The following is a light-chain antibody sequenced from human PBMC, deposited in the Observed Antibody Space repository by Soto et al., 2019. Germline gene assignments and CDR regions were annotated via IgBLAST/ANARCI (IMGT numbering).Light chain of an antibody. V-gene: IGLV2-14*01. Sequence: QSALTQPASVSGSPGQSITISCTGTIRDVGGYNYVSWYQHHPGKTPKLMIFEVSNRPSGVSNRFSGSKSGNTASLTTSGLQAEDEGDYYCSSYTGSSTYVFGSETKVTVL. CDR3: SSYTGSSTYV. CDR2: EVS. J-gene: IGLJ1*01. CDR1: IRDVGGYNY.